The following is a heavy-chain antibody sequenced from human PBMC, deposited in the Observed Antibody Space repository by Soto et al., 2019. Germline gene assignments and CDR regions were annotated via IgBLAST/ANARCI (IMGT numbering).Heavy chain of an antibody. V-gene: IGHV4-59*01. J-gene: IGHJ4*02. CDR2: VYYSGST. Sequence: QVQLQESGPGLVKPSETLSLTCTVSGGSISSYYWSWIRQPPGKGMEWIGYVYYSGSTNYNPSLQSRVTISVDTSKNQFSLKLSSVTAADTAVYYCARRWGYYFDYWGQGTLVTVSS. D-gene: IGHD1-26*01. CDR1: GGSISSYY. CDR3: ARRWGYYFDY.